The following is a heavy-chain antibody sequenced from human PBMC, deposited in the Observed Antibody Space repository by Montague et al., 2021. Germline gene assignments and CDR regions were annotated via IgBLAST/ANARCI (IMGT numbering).Heavy chain of an antibody. CDR3: ARVFSSWYVGWFDP. CDR1: GASITIHIYC. Sequence: SEILSLTCTVSGASITIHIYCSGWIRQSPGKGLEWMVSIYHRGNSFYPPSLKSRITMAVDTSKNQFSLKLSSVTAADTATYYCARVFSSWYVGWFDPWGQGAPLTVSS. J-gene: IGHJ5*02. V-gene: IGHV4-39*07. CDR2: IYHRGNS. D-gene: IGHD6-13*01.